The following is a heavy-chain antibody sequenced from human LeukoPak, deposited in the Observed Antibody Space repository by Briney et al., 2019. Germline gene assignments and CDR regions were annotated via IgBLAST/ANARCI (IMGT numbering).Heavy chain of an antibody. CDR2: IIPIFGTA. V-gene: IGHV1-69*06. J-gene: IGHJ4*02. CDR3: ARAGNYYDSSGYLTPYGY. D-gene: IGHD3-22*01. CDR1: GGTFSSYA. Sequence: SVKVSCKASGGTFSSYAISWVRQAPGQGLEWMGGIIPIFGTANYAQKFQGRVTITADKSTSTAYMELSSLRSEDTAVYYCARAGNYYDSSGYLTPYGYWGQGTLVTVSS.